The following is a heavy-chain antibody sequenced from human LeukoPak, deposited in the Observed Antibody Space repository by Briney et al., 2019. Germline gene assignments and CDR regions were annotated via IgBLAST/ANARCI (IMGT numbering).Heavy chain of an antibody. V-gene: IGHV3-48*01. CDR1: GFTFSSYS. CDR2: ISTLSSTI. D-gene: IGHD3-22*01. CDR3: AREWGDYYDSGYIDY. J-gene: IGHJ4*02. Sequence: GGSLRLSCAGSGFTFSSYSMNWVRQAPGKGLEWVAYISTLSSTIYYADSVKGRFTISRDNSKNTLYLQMNSLRAEDTAVYYCAREWGDYYDSGYIDYWGQGTLVTVSS.